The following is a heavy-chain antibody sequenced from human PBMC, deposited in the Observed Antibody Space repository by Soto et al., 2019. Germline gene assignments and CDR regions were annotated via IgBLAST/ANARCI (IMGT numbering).Heavy chain of an antibody. CDR3: ARHRGLVTATRGFDY. J-gene: IGHJ4*02. CDR1: GGSISSSSYY. CDR2: IYYSGST. V-gene: IGHV4-39*01. Sequence: PSETLSLTCTVSGGSISSSSYYWGWIRQPPGKWLEWIGSIYYSGSTYYNPSLKSRVTISVDTSKNQFSLKLSSVTAADTAVYYCARHRGLVTATRGFDYWGQGTLVT. D-gene: IGHD2-21*02.